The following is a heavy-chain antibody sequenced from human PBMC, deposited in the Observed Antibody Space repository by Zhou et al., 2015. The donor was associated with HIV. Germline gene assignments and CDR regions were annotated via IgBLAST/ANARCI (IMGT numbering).Heavy chain of an antibody. CDR2: IIALVDAG. D-gene: IGHD2-2*01. CDR1: GGTFRTFA. Sequence: QVQLVQSGAEVKKPGSSVRVSCRVSGGTFRTFAINWVRQAPGQGLEWVGGIIALVDAGRFAQKFRDRVSITADGSTDTAYMELSSLRSEDTAVYYCARGAGRCSSTSCYSGAFDIWGQGTMVTVSS. J-gene: IGHJ3*02. V-gene: IGHV1-69*01. CDR3: ARGAGRCSSTSCYSGAFDI.